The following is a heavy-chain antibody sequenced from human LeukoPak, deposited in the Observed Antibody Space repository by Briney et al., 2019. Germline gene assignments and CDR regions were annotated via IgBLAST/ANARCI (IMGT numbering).Heavy chain of an antibody. D-gene: IGHD3-3*02. J-gene: IGHJ6*03. CDR3: ARVVAATFIFDYMDV. V-gene: IGHV3-21*01. CDR2: ISRSSSYI. CDR1: GFKFDDYG. Sequence: GGSLRLSCTASGFKFDDYGMTWVRQAPGKGLEWVSSISRSSSYIYYADSVKGRFTISRDNAKKSMYLQMNSLRAEDTAVYYCARVVAATFIFDYMDVWGKGATVTVSS.